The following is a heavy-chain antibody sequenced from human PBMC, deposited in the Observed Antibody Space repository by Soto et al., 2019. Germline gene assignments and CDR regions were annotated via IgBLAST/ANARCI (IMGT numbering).Heavy chain of an antibody. D-gene: IGHD2-8*01. CDR1: GDSISSATHY. CDR3: VGRLTFIYNYFDS. J-gene: IGHJ4*02. CDR2: VSSSGNS. V-gene: IGHV4-31*11. Sequence: SETLSLTCAVSGDSISSATHYWNWIRQHPGKGLEWIGYVSSSGNSYYSPSLKSRVFMSVDTSKNLFSLKLSSVTAADTAIYYCVGRLTFIYNYFDSWGQGTQVTVSS.